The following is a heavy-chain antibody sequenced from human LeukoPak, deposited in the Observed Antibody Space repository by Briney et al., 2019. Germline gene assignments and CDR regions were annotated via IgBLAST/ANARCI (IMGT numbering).Heavy chain of an antibody. D-gene: IGHD5-24*01. V-gene: IGHV3-21*01. Sequence: GGSLRLSCAASGFTFSSYSMNWVRQAPGKGLEWVSSISSSSSYIYYADSVKGRFTISRHNATNSLYLQMNSLRAEDTAVYYCARPTVEMATTDALDIWGQGTMVTVSS. CDR2: ISSSSSYI. CDR1: GFTFSSYS. CDR3: ARPTVEMATTDALDI. J-gene: IGHJ3*02.